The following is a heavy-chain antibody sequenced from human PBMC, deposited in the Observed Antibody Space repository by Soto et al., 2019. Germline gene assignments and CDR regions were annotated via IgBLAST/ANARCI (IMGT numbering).Heavy chain of an antibody. CDR1: GGSFSGYY. D-gene: IGHD3-3*01. Sequence: QVQLQQWGAGLLKPSETLSLTCAVYGGSFSGYYWSWIRQPPGRGLEWIGEINHSGSTNYNPSLKSRVTMSVDTSKNQFSLKLSSVTAADTAVYFCARAVGGYDFWSASSYYYYYMDVWGKGTTVTVSS. V-gene: IGHV4-34*01. J-gene: IGHJ6*03. CDR3: ARAVGGYDFWSASSYYYYYMDV. CDR2: INHSGST.